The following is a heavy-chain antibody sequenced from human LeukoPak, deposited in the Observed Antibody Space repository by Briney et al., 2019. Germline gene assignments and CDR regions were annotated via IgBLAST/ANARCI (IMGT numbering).Heavy chain of an antibody. Sequence: ASVKVSCKASGYTFTGYYMHWVRQAPGQGLEWMGWINPNSGGTNYAQKFQGRVTMTRDTSISTAYMELSRLRSDDTAVYYCARESGSYYDYYYGMDVWGQGTTVTVSS. CDR3: ARESGSYYDYYYGMDV. D-gene: IGHD1-26*01. J-gene: IGHJ6*02. V-gene: IGHV1-2*02. CDR2: INPNSGGT. CDR1: GYTFTGYY.